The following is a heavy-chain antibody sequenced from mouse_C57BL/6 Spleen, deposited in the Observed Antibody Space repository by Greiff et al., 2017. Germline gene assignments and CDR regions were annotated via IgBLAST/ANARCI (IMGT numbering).Heavy chain of an antibody. CDR3: ARDNDSNGGFAY. D-gene: IGHD1-3*01. Sequence: VKLQQPGAELVRPGPSVKLSCKASGYTFTSYWMDWVKQRPGQGLEWIGNIYPSDSETHYNQKFKDKATLTVDKSSSTAYMQLSSLTSEDSAVYYCARDNDSNGGFAYWGQGTLVTVSA. CDR2: IYPSDSET. V-gene: IGHV1-61*01. J-gene: IGHJ3*01. CDR1: GYTFTSYW.